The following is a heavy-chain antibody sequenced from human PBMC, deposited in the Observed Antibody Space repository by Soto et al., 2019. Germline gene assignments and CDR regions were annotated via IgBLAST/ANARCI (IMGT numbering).Heavy chain of an antibody. CDR3: ARGWGYDSNDYYYAY. V-gene: IGHV1-69*01. J-gene: IGHJ4*02. CDR2: IIPIFGTA. CDR1: GGTFSRHA. Sequence: QVQLVQSGAEVRKPGSSVKVSFKASGGTFSRHAISWVRQAPGQGREWMGGIIPIFGTANHAQKFQGRVTIIADESTSTGYMELRSLRSEDTAMYYCARGWGYDSNDYYYAYLGQGTLVIVSS. D-gene: IGHD3-22*01.